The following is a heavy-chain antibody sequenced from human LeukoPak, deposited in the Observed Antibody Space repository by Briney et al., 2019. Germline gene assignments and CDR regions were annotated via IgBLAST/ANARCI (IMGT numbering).Heavy chain of an antibody. V-gene: IGHV1-2*04. CDR1: GYTFTGYY. D-gene: IGHD6-19*01. CDR2: INPNSGGT. J-gene: IGHJ5*02. CDR3: ARDLSVAVAGMGDWFDP. Sequence: ASVTVSCKASGYTFTGYYMHWLRQAPGQGLEGMGWINPNSGGTNYAQKSQGWVTMTRDTSLSTAYMELSRLRSDDTAVYYCARDLSVAVAGMGDWFDPWGQGTLVTVSS.